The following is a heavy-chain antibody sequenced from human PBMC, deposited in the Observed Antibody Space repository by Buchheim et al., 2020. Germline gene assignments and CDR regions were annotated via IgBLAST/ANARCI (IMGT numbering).Heavy chain of an antibody. J-gene: IGHJ6*02. Sequence: EVQLVESGGGLVQPGGSLRLSCAASGFTFSSYEMNWVRQAPGKGLEWVSYISSSGSTIYYADSVKGRFTISRDNAKNSLYLQMNSLRAEETAVYYCASGYDSSGYYWYYYGMDVWGQGTT. CDR3: ASGYDSSGYYWYYYGMDV. CDR2: ISSSGSTI. V-gene: IGHV3-48*03. D-gene: IGHD3-22*01. CDR1: GFTFSSYE.